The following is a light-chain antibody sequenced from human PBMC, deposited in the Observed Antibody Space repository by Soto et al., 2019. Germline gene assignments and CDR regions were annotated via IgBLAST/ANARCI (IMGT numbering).Light chain of an antibody. CDR3: QSYDSSLSGYV. J-gene: IGLJ1*01. V-gene: IGLV1-40*01. CDR2: ENN. Sequence: QSVLTQPPSVSEAPGQRVTISCTGSSSNIGAGYEAHWYQQVPGTAPKLLIYENNNRPSGVPDRFSGSKSGTSASLAITGLQAEDEAEYYCQSYDSSLSGYVFAPGTKLTVL. CDR1: SSNIGAGYE.